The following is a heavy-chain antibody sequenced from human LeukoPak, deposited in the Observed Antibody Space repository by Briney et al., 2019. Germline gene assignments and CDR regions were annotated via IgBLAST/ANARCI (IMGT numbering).Heavy chain of an antibody. CDR1: GFTFSSHG. D-gene: IGHD3-22*01. J-gene: IGHJ5*02. CDR2: IWYDGSNK. CDR3: ARDAARGDSSGLFDP. Sequence: GVSLILSCAASGFTFSSHGMHWVRQAPGKGLEWVAVIWYDGSNKYYGDSVKGRFTISRDNSKNTLYLQMNSLRVEDTAVYYCARDAARGDSSGLFDPWGQGTLVTVSS. V-gene: IGHV3-33*01.